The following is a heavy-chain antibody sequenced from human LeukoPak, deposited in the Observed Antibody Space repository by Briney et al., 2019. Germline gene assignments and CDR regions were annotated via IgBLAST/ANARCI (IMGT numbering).Heavy chain of an antibody. Sequence: PSQTLSLTCTVSGGSISSGGYYWSWIRQPPGKGLEWVGYIYHSGSTYHNPSLKSRVTISVDTSKNQFSLKLSSVTAADTAVYYCARDVRYCSGGSCYNWFDPWGQGTLVTVSS. D-gene: IGHD2-15*01. CDR3: ARDVRYCSGGSCYNWFDP. V-gene: IGHV4-30-2*01. CDR2: IYHSGST. CDR1: GGSISSGGYY. J-gene: IGHJ5*02.